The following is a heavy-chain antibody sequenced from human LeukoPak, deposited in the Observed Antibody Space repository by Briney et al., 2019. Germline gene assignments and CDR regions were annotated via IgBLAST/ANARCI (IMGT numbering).Heavy chain of an antibody. J-gene: IGHJ5*02. CDR3: TKERGGGGRRINLMVGGYGP. CDR1: GFTFSGFA. CDR2: ISYHGRDK. Sequence: GTSLRLSCAGSGFTFSGFAMHWVRQAPGKGLEWVAAISYHGRDKYYADAVSGRFTISRDNSKNTLHLEMNNLRTDDTAVYYCTKERGGGGRRINLMVGGYGPWGQGTQVTVSS. D-gene: IGHD3-22*01. V-gene: IGHV3-30*04.